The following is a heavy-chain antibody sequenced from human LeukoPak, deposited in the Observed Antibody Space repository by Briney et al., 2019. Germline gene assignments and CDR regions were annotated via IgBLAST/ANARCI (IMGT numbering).Heavy chain of an antibody. CDR2: IYYSGST. CDR3: ARTKFGYYYDSSGHYTDAFDI. J-gene: IGHJ3*02. Sequence: PSETLSLTCTVSGGSISSSSYYGGWIRQPPGKGLEWIGSIYYSGSTYYNPSLKSRVTISVDTSKNQFSLKLSSVTAADTAVYYCARTKFGYYYDSSGHYTDAFDIWSQGTMVTVSS. D-gene: IGHD3-22*01. V-gene: IGHV4-39*01. CDR1: GGSISSSSYY.